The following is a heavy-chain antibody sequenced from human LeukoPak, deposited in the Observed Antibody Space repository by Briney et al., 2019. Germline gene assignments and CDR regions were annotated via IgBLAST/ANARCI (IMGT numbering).Heavy chain of an antibody. V-gene: IGHV3-74*01. CDR1: GFTFKDYW. CDR2: IKSDGSST. Sequence: GGSLRLSCAASGFTFKDYWMHWVRQAPGKGLVWVSRIKSDGSSTSYADSVKGRFTISRDNAKNTLYLQMKSLRAEDSGVYYCARRRTNYYYHYGMDVWGQGTTVTVSS. J-gene: IGHJ6*02. CDR3: ARRRTNYYYHYGMDV.